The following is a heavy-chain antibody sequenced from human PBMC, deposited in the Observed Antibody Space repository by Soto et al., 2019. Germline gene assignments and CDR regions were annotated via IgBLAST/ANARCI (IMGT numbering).Heavy chain of an antibody. CDR2: INHSGST. V-gene: IGHV4-34*01. CDR1: GGSFSGYY. CDR3: ARGPGEGAFDI. Sequence: SETLSLTCAVYGGSFSGYYWSWIRQPPGKGLEWIGEINHSGSTNYNPSLKSRVTISVDTSKNQFSLKLSSVTAADTAVYYCARGPGEGAFDIWGQGTMVTVSS. J-gene: IGHJ3*02. D-gene: IGHD7-27*01.